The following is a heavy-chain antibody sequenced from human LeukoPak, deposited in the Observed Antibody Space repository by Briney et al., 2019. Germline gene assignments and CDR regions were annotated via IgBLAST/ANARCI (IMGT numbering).Heavy chain of an antibody. V-gene: IGHV4-34*01. CDR3: ASPHNAGAFDI. CDR2: INHSGST. CDR1: GGSLSGYY. Sequence: PSETLSLTCAVYGGSLSGYYWSWIRQPPGKGLEWIGEINHSGSTNYNPSLKSRVTISVDTSKSQFSLKLSSVTAADTAVYYCASPHNAGAFDIWGQGTMVTVSS. J-gene: IGHJ3*02. D-gene: IGHD1-14*01.